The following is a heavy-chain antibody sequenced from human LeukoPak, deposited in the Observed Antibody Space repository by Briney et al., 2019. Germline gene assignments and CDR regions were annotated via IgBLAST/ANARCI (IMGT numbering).Heavy chain of an antibody. CDR3: AKDSYYYDSSGLLDY. Sequence: GGSLTLSCAASGFTFDDYAMHWVRQAPGKGLEWVSGISWNSGSIGYADSVKGRFTISRDNAKNSLYLQMNSLRAEDTALYYCAKDSYYYDSSGLLDYWGQGTLVTVSS. D-gene: IGHD3-22*01. J-gene: IGHJ4*02. CDR1: GFTFDDYA. V-gene: IGHV3-9*01. CDR2: ISWNSGSI.